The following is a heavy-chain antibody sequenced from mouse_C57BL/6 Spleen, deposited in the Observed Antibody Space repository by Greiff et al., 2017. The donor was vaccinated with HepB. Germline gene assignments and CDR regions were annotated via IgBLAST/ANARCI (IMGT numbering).Heavy chain of an antibody. D-gene: IGHD5-2*01. CDR3: AKGNKGFAY. V-gene: IGHV2-4*01. CDR1: GFSLTSYG. J-gene: IGHJ3*01. CDR2: IWSGGST. Sequence: QVQLQQSGPGLVQPSQSLSITCTVSGFSLTSYGVHWVRQPPGKGLEWLGVIWSGGSTDYNAAFISRLSISKDNSKSQVFFKMNSLQADDTAIYYCAKGNKGFAYWGQGTLVTVSA.